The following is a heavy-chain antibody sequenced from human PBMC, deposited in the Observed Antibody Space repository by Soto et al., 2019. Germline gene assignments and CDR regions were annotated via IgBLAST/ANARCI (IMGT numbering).Heavy chain of an antibody. CDR1: GGSISSSNYY. Sequence: PSETLSLTCTVSGGSISSSNYYWGWIRQPPGKGLEWIGSISYSESTYYNPPLKSRVTMSVDTSKNQFSLKLTSVTAADTAVYYCARRRYSIGWSTNWFDPWGQGTLVTVS. V-gene: IGHV4-39*01. J-gene: IGHJ5*02. CDR3: ARRRYSIGWSTNWFDP. D-gene: IGHD6-19*01. CDR2: ISYSEST.